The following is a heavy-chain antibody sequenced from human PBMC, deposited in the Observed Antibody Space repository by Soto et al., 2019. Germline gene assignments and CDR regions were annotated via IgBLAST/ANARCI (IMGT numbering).Heavy chain of an antibody. D-gene: IGHD3-22*01. J-gene: IGHJ3*02. Sequence: QVQLQESGPGLVKPSETLSLTCTVSGGSISSYYWSWIRQPPGKGLEWIGYIYYSGSNNYNPSLKSRVTISVDTAKNQFSLKLSSVTAADTAVYYCARVRSDYEIAFDIWGQGTMVTVSS. CDR3: ARVRSDYEIAFDI. CDR2: IYYSGSN. CDR1: GGSISSYY. V-gene: IGHV4-59*01.